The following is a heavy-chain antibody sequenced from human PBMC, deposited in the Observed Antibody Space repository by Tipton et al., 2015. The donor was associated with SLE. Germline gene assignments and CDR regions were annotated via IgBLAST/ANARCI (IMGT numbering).Heavy chain of an antibody. CDR2: INHSGST. J-gene: IGHJ4*02. CDR3: ARSRHGSFDY. Sequence: TLSLTCTVSGGSISSYYWSWIRQPPGKGLEWIGEINHSGSTNYNPSLKSRVTISVDTSKNQFSLKLSSVTAADTAVYYCARSRHGSFDYWGQGTLVTVSS. D-gene: IGHD3-10*01. V-gene: IGHV4-34*01. CDR1: GGSISSYY.